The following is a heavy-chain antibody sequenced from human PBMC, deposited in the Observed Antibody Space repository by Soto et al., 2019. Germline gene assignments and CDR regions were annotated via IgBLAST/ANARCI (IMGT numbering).Heavy chain of an antibody. D-gene: IGHD2-21*02. Sequence: QVQLVQSGAEVKKPGSSVKVSCKASGGTFSTYPISWVRQAPGQGLERMGGIIPFFGTPNYAQKFQGRVTIIADASTNTAHMELSSLRSEDTAIYYCARDRHCGGDCYTGWFDPWGQGTLVTVSS. V-gene: IGHV1-69*01. J-gene: IGHJ5*02. CDR1: GGTFSTYP. CDR3: ARDRHCGGDCYTGWFDP. CDR2: IIPFFGTP.